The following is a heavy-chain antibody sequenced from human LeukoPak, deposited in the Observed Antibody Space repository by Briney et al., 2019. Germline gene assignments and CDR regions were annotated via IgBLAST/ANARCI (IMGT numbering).Heavy chain of an antibody. CDR3: ARAIVVVPAAQYGMDV. D-gene: IGHD2-2*01. Sequence: GGSLRLSCAASGFTVSSNYMSWVRQAPGKGLEWVSVIYSGGSTYYADSVKGRFTISRDNSKNTLYLQMNSLRAEDTAVYYCARAIVVVPAAQYGMDVWGQGTTVTVSS. CDR1: GFTVSSNY. J-gene: IGHJ6*02. V-gene: IGHV3-53*01. CDR2: IYSGGST.